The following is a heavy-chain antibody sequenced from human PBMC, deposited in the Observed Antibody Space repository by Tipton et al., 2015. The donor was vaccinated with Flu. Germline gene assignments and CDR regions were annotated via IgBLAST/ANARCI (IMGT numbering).Heavy chain of an antibody. CDR1: GGSFSGYY. V-gene: IGHV4-34*01. D-gene: IGHD5-18*01. Sequence: TLSLTCAVYGGSFSGYYWSWIRQPPGKGLEWIGEINHSGSTNYNPSLKSRVTISVDTSKNQFSLKLSSVTAADTAVYYCARGGQLWLRNFYGRDVWGQGTTVPVSS. CDR3: ARGGQLWLRNFYGRDV. CDR2: INHSGST. J-gene: IGHJ6*02.